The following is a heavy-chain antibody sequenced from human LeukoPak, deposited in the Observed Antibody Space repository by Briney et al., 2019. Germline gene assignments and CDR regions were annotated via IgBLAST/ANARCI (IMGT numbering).Heavy chain of an antibody. Sequence: SGGSLRLSCAASGFTFSSYSMNWVRQAPGKGLEWVSYISSSSSYIYYADSVKGRFTISRDNAKNSLYLQMNSLRAEDTAVYYCARAARKYYYDSSGYYYFDYWGQGTLVTVSS. CDR3: ARAARKYYYDSSGYYYFDY. D-gene: IGHD3-22*01. CDR1: GFTFSSYS. J-gene: IGHJ4*02. V-gene: IGHV3-21*01. CDR2: ISSSSSYI.